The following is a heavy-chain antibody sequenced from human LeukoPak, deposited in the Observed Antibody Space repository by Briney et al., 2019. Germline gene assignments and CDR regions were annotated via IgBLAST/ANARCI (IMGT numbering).Heavy chain of an antibody. D-gene: IGHD6-19*01. CDR3: ARVRLGNGWSLFDF. Sequence: GGSLRLSCAASGFTVSSNYMSWVRQAPGKGLEWVSVIYSGGSTYYADSVKGRFTISRHISQNTLYLQMNSLRAEDTAVYYCARVRLGNGWSLFDFWGQGTLVTVSS. CDR2: IYSGGST. J-gene: IGHJ4*02. CDR1: GFTVSSNY. V-gene: IGHV3-53*04.